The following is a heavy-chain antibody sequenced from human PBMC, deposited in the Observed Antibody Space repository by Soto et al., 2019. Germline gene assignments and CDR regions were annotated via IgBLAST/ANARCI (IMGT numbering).Heavy chain of an antibody. CDR3: ASSSLYGMDV. CDR1: GGSFSGYY. Sequence: ASETLSLTCAVYGGSFSGYYWSWIRQPPGKGLEWIGEINHSGSTNHNPSLKSRLTISVDTSKNQFSLKVGSVTAADTAVYYCASSSLYGMDVWGQGTTVTV. J-gene: IGHJ6*02. CDR2: INHSGST. V-gene: IGHV4-34*01.